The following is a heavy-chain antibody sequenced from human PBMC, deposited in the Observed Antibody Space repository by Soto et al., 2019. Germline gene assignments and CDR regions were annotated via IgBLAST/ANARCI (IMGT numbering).Heavy chain of an antibody. J-gene: IGHJ6*02. D-gene: IGHD3-10*01. V-gene: IGHV3-23*01. CDR3: ATLGIWFEELRAFFGMDV. CDR2: ISRSGGST. Sequence: GGSPRLSCAASGFTFGSFAVSWVRQTPGKGLEWVSGISRSGGSTNYADSVKGRFTISRDNSQNTLYLQMHSLRAEDTAVYYCATLGIWFEELRAFFGMDVWGQGTTVTVSS. CDR1: GFTFGSFA.